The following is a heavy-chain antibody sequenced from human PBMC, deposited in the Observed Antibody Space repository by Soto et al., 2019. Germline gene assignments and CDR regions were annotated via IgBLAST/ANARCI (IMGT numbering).Heavy chain of an antibody. CDR3: ARHGMANTGYYYGMDV. D-gene: IGHD5-12*01. CDR1: GFTFSSYA. V-gene: IGHV3-30-3*01. Sequence: QVQLVESGGGVVQPGRSLRLSCAASGFTFSSYAMHWVRQAPGKGLEWVAVISYDGSNKYYADSVKGRFTISRDNSKNTLYLQMNSLRAEDTAVYYCARHGMANTGYYYGMDVWGQGTTVTVSS. J-gene: IGHJ6*02. CDR2: ISYDGSNK.